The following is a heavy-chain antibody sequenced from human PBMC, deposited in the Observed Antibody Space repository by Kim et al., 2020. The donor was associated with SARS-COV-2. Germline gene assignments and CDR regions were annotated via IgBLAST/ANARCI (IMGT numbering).Heavy chain of an antibody. CDR2: INHSGST. V-gene: IGHV4-34*01. J-gene: IGHJ4*02. CDR3: ARAGRSLRYFDWPSDFDY. D-gene: IGHD3-9*01. Sequence: SETLSLTCAVYGGSFSGYYWSWIRQPPGKGLEWIGEINHSGSTNYNPSLKSRVTISVDTSKNQFSLKLSSVTAADTAVYYCARAGRSLRYFDWPSDFDYWGQGTLVTVSS. CDR1: GGSFSGYY.